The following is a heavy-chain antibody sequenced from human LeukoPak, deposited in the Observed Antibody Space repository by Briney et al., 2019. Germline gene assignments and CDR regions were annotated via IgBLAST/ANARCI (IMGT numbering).Heavy chain of an antibody. CDR1: GGSISSYY. V-gene: IGHV4-59*01. Sequence: PSETLSLTCTVSGGSISSYYWSWIRQPPGKGLEWIGYIYYSGSTNYNPSLKSRVTISVDTSKNQFSLKLSSVTAADTAVYYCARVGALYGSGSYGSNSWGQGTLGTASS. CDR3: ARVGALYGSGSYGSNS. D-gene: IGHD3-10*01. CDR2: IYYSGST. J-gene: IGHJ4*02.